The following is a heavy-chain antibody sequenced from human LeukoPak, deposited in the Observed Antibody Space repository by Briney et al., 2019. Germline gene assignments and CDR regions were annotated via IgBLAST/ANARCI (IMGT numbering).Heavy chain of an antibody. CDR3: ARDLIPRRDGYTPWDY. D-gene: IGHD5-24*01. J-gene: IGHJ4*02. CDR1: GFTFSSYS. Sequence: GGSLRLSCAASGFTFSSYSINWVRQAPGKGLEWVSSISSSSSYIYYADSVKGRFTISRDNAKNSLYLQMNSLRAEDTAVYYCARDLIPRRDGYTPWDYWGQGTLVTVSS. V-gene: IGHV3-21*01. CDR2: ISSSSSYI.